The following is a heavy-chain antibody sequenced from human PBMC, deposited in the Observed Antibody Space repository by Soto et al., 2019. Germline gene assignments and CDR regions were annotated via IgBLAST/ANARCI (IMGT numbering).Heavy chain of an antibody. CDR2: INPNSGTT. D-gene: IGHD3-10*01. V-gene: IGHV1-2*02. CDR3: ARVPRGVYYGMDV. J-gene: IGHJ6*02. CDR1: GYTFTDYY. Sequence: QVQLVQSGAEVKKPGASVKVSCKASGYTFTDYYMHWVRQAPGQRLEWMGWINPNSGTTNYSQKFEGGVTMTRDTSITTGYMEVSRLRSDDTGVYYCARVPRGVYYGMDVWGQGTTVTVSS.